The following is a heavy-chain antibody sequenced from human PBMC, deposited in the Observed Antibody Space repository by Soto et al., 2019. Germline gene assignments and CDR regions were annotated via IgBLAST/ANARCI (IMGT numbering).Heavy chain of an antibody. CDR3: ARVMYKLRIEARRGYFDY. D-gene: IGHD6-6*01. V-gene: IGHV4-34*01. CDR2: INHSGST. J-gene: IGHJ4*02. Sequence: PSETLSLTCAVYVGSFSGYYWSLIRQPPGKGLECIWEINHSGSTNYNPSLKSRVTISVDTSKNQFSLKLSSVTAAYTAVYYCARVMYKLRIEARRGYFDYWGKGTTVTVSS. CDR1: VGSFSGYY.